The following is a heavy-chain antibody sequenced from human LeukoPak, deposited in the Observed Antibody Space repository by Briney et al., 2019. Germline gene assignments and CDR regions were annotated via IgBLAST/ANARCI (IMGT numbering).Heavy chain of an antibody. CDR3: ARDWNTMVRGVINHNWFDP. J-gene: IGHJ5*02. CDR1: GGSFSGYY. CDR2: IYHSGST. D-gene: IGHD3-10*01. V-gene: IGHV4-38-2*02. Sequence: SETLSLTCAVYGGSFSGYYWGWIRQPPGKGLEWIGSIYHSGSTYYNPSLKSRVTISVDTSKNQFSLKLSSVTAADTAVYYCARDWNTMVRGVINHNWFDPWGQGTLVTVSS.